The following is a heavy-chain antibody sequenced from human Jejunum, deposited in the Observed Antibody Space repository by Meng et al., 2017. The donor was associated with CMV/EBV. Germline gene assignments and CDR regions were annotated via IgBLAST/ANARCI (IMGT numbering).Heavy chain of an antibody. CDR3: ARDLMTTITTGWFDP. D-gene: IGHD4-11*01. CDR1: GTGKRDNYY. Sequence: GTGKRDNYYWSWIRQHPGKALEWIGYIHYGGSTNYNPSLKSRVTISVDTSKNRFSLSLTSVTAAATAVYYCARDLMTTITTGWFDPWGQGTLVTVSS. CDR2: IHYGGST. J-gene: IGHJ5*02. V-gene: IGHV4-61*01.